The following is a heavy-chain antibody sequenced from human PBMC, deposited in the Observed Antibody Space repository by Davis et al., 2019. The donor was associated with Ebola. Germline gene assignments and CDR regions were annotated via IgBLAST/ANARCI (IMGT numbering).Heavy chain of an antibody. CDR2: IIPIFDTP. Sequence: SVQVSCNTSAGSLSSHPISWVRQAPRQGLEWMGGIIPIFDTPHYAQKFQGRITITADASTSTAYMELSSLRSEDTATYFCARDFDGGNYYFDYWGLGTPVTVSS. J-gene: IGHJ4*02. CDR1: AGSLSSHP. D-gene: IGHD3-9*01. CDR3: ARDFDGGNYYFDY. V-gene: IGHV1-69*13.